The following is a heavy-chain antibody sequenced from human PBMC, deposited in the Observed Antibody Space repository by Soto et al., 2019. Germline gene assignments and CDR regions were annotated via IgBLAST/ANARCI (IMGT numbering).Heavy chain of an antibody. J-gene: IGHJ6*02. CDR1: GYSFTSYW. CDR3: ARSSTSCYICSYGMAV. V-gene: IGHV5-51*01. Sequence: GESLKISCKGSGYSFTSYWIGWVRQMPGKGLEWMGIIYPGDSDTRYSPSFQGQVTISADKSISTAYLQWSSLKASDTAMYYCARSSTSCYICSYGMAVWGQGTTVTVSS. D-gene: IGHD2-2*02. CDR2: IYPGDSDT.